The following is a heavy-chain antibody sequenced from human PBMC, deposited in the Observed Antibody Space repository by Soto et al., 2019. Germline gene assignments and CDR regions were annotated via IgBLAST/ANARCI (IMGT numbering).Heavy chain of an antibody. D-gene: IGHD1-26*01. J-gene: IGHJ6*02. CDR1: GFTFSSYA. Sequence: GGSLRLSCAASGFTFSSYAMHWVRQAPGKGLEWVAVISYDGSNKYYADSVKGRFTISRDNSKNTLYLQMNSLRAEDTAVYYCARDGSGIVGASQIGDYYYYGMDVWGQGTTVTVSS. CDR2: ISYDGSNK. V-gene: IGHV3-30-3*01. CDR3: ARDGSGIVGASQIGDYYYYGMDV.